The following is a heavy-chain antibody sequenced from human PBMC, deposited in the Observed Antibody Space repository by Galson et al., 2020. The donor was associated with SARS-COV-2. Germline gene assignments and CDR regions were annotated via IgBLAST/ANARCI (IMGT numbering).Heavy chain of an antibody. Sequence: SETLSLTCTVPGFSLSSYYWSWTRQPPGKALEWLGYIYYSGTTHYNPSLKSRVTRSVDTSKNQFSLKLSSVTAADTAVYYCARESYDSSGYYLAYFDYWSQGTLVTVSS. CDR3: ARESYDSSGYYLAYFDY. CDR2: IYYSGTT. D-gene: IGHD3-22*01. CDR1: GFSLSSYY. V-gene: IGHV4-59*01. J-gene: IGHJ4*02.